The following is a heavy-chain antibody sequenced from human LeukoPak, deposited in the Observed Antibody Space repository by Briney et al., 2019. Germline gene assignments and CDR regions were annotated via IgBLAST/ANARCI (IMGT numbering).Heavy chain of an antibody. D-gene: IGHD3-22*01. CDR3: ARVNLPYYYDSSGCLDV. V-gene: IGHV3-21*01. J-gene: IGHJ6*04. CDR1: GFTFSSYS. Sequence: PGGSLRLSCAASGFTFSSYSMNWVRQAPGKGLEWVSSISSSSSYIYYAGSVKGRFTISRDNAKNSLYLQMNSLRAEDTAVYYCARVNLPYYYDSSGCLDVWGKGTTVTVSS. CDR2: ISSSSSYI.